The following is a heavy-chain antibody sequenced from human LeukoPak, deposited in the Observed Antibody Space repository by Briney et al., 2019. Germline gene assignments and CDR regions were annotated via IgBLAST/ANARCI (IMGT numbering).Heavy chain of an antibody. D-gene: IGHD2-8*01. CDR3: ARDNGENYHTAFDY. Sequence: GGSLRLSCAASGFTFSSYWVHWVRQVPGKGLVWVSRIHGDGRTTTYADSVKGRFTISRDNAKNTLYLQMNSLRAEDTAVYYCARDNGENYHTAFDYWGQGTLVTVSS. CDR1: GFTFSSYW. V-gene: IGHV3-74*01. J-gene: IGHJ4*02. CDR2: IHGDGRTT.